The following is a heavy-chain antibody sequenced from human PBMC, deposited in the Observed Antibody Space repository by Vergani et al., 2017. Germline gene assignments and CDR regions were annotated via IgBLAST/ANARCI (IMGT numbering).Heavy chain of an antibody. CDR1: GGSVSSGSYY. CDR3: ARGIKSGSDYFDY. CDR2: SYYSGST. D-gene: IGHD1-26*01. J-gene: IGHJ4*02. Sequence: QVQLQESGPGLVKPSETLSLTCTVSGGSVSSGSYYWSWIRQPPGKGLEWIGYSYYSGSTNYNPSLKSRVTISVDTSKNQFSLKLSSVTAADTAVYYCARGIKSGSDYFDYWGQGTLVTVSS. V-gene: IGHV4-61*01.